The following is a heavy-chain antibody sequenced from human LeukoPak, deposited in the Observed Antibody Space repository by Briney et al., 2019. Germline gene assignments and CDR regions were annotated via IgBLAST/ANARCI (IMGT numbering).Heavy chain of an antibody. J-gene: IGHJ5*02. CDR2: INNGGSST. Sequence: PGGSLRLSCAASGFTFSSFWMHWVRQAPGKGLVWVSRINNGGSSTAYADSVKGRFTISRDNAKNTLYLQMNSLRAEDTAVYYCARDSFVTISGGWNWFDPWGQGTLVTVSS. V-gene: IGHV3-74*01. CDR1: GFTFSSFW. CDR3: ARDSFVTISGGWNWFDP. D-gene: IGHD3-3*01.